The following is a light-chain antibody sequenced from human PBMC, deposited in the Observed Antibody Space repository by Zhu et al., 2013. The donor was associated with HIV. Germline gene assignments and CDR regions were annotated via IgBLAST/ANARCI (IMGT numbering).Light chain of an antibody. CDR3: QQYYRSPQT. CDR1: QSVLYNSNNKNY. Sequence: DIVMTQSPDSLSVSLGERATINCKSSQSVLYNSNNKNYLAWYQQKPGQPPKLLIYWASTRESGVPDRFSGGGSGTDFTLTITSVQAEDVAVYYCQQYYRSPQTFGQGTRLEIK. CDR2: WAS. V-gene: IGKV4-1*01. J-gene: IGKJ2*01.